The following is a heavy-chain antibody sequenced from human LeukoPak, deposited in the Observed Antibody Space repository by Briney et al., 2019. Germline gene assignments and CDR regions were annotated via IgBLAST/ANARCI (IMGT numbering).Heavy chain of an antibody. J-gene: IGHJ6*02. V-gene: IGHV3-21*01. D-gene: IGHD3-16*01. CDR1: GFTVSSNY. CDR2: ISSSISYI. Sequence: IPGGSLRLSCAASGFTVSSNYMSWVRQAPGKGLEWVSSISSSISYIYYADSLKGRFNISRDKTKNSLYLQMNSLRAEDTAVYYCARDWGYYYYYGMDVWGQGTTVTVSS. CDR3: ARDWGYYYYYGMDV.